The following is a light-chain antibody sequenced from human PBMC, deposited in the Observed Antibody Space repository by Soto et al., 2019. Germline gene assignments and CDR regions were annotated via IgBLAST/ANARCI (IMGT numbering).Light chain of an antibody. CDR3: SSYAGSNSWV. J-gene: IGLJ3*02. Sequence: QSALTQPPSASGSPGQSVTISCTGTSNDVGDYNYVSWYQQHPGKAPKLMIYEVNKRPSGVPDRFSGSKSGNTASLTVSGLQVEDEADYYCSSYAGSNSWVFGGGTQLTVL. V-gene: IGLV2-8*01. CDR2: EVN. CDR1: SNDVGDYNY.